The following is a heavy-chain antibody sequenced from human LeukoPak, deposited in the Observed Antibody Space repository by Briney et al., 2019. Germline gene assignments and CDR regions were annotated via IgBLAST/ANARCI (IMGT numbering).Heavy chain of an antibody. CDR1: GFTFSSYW. V-gene: IGHV3-7*01. J-gene: IGHJ6*03. Sequence: GGSLRLSCAASGFTFSSYWMSWARQAPGKGLEWVANIKQDGSEKYYVDSVKGRFTNSRDNAKNSLYLQMNSLSAEDTAVYYCARVGSSPGGYYYYYYYMDVWGQGTTVTVSS. CDR2: IKQDGSEK. CDR3: ARVGSSPGGYYYYYYYMDV. D-gene: IGHD6-6*01.